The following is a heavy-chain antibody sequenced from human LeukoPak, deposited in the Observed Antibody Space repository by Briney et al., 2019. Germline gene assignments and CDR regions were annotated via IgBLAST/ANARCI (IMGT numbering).Heavy chain of an antibody. CDR3: ARDFITMVRGVFDY. Sequence: GGSLRASCAASGFTFSSYSMNWVRQAPGKGLEWVSYISSSSSTIYYADSVKGRFTISRDNAKNSLYLQMNSLRAEDTAAYYCARDFITMVRGVFDYWGQGTLVTVSS. V-gene: IGHV3-48*04. D-gene: IGHD3-10*01. CDR2: ISSSSSTI. CDR1: GFTFSSYS. J-gene: IGHJ4*02.